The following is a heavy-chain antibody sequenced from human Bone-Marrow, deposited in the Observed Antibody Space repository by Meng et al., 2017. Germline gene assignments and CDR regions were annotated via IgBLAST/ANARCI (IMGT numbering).Heavy chain of an antibody. CDR3: ARDEDISAAGKLFGDY. D-gene: IGHD6-25*01. CDR2: INPKSGDT. J-gene: IGHJ4*02. Sequence: VHLLKSGAEVKKPGASVKVSCKPSGYNFPDYYIHWVRRAPGQGLEWMGRINPKSGDTHYAQKFQARVTMTGDTSISTAYMELSGLRSDDTAMYYCARDEDISAAGKLFGDYWGQGTLVTVSS. V-gene: IGHV1-2*06. CDR1: GYNFPDYY.